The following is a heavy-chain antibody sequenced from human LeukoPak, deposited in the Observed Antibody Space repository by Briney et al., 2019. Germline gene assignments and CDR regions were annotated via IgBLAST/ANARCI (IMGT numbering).Heavy chain of an antibody. D-gene: IGHD1-1*01. CDR2: IWDDGSNE. V-gene: IGHV3-33*01. CDR1: GLTFSNYG. Sequence: GRSLRLSCAASGLTFSNYGMHWVRQAPGKGLEWVAVIWDDGSNEYYADSVKGRFTIFRDNRRNTLYLQMNSLRAEDTAVYSCARDHSGTQDYWGQGTLVTVSS. J-gene: IGHJ4*02. CDR3: ARDHSGTQDY.